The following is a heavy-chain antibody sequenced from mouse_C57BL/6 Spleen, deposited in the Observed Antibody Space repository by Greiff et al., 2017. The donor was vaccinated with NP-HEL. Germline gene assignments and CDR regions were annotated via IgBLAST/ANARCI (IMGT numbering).Heavy chain of an antibody. V-gene: IGHV1-42*01. D-gene: IGHD1-1*01. Sequence: EVQLKESGPELVKPGASVKISCKASGYSFTGYYMNWVKQSPEKSLEWIGEINPSTGGTTYNQKFKAKATLTVDKSSSTAYMQLKSLTSEDSAVYYCARLTTTVVAPYAMDYWGQGTSVTVSS. J-gene: IGHJ4*01. CDR1: GYSFTGYY. CDR2: INPSTGGT. CDR3: ARLTTTVVAPYAMDY.